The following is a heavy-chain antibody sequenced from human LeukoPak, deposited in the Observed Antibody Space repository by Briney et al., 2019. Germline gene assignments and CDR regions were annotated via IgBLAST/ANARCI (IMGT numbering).Heavy chain of an antibody. CDR2: INPNSGGT. Sequence: ASVKVSXKASGYTFTGYYMHWVRQAPGQGLEWMGRINPNSGGTNYAQKFQGRVTMTRDTSISTAYMELSRLRSDDTAVYYCARDHFSTSWRNDNWFDPWGQGTLVTVSS. CDR1: GYTFTGYY. V-gene: IGHV1-2*06. CDR3: ARDHFSTSWRNDNWFDP. D-gene: IGHD2-2*01. J-gene: IGHJ5*02.